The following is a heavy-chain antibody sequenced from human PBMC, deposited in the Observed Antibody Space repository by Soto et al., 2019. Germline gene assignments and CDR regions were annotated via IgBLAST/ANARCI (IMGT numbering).Heavy chain of an antibody. CDR2: IWYDGSNK. J-gene: IGHJ4*02. D-gene: IGHD3-9*01. CDR3: AKRAPKQVLRYFDWSNPFDY. CDR1: GFNFSSYG. V-gene: IGHV3-33*06. Sequence: GGSLRLSCAASGFNFSSYGMHWVRQAPGKGLEWVAVIWYDGSNKYYADSVKGRFTISRDNSKNTLYLQMNSLRAEDTAVYYCAKRAPKQVLRYFDWSNPFDYWGQGTLVTVSS.